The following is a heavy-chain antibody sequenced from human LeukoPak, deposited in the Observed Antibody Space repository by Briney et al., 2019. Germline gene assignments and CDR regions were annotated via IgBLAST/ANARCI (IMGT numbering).Heavy chain of an antibody. CDR2: INPSGGST. CDR1: GYTFTSYY. CDR3: ARGETYYYASGTSYYFDY. J-gene: IGHJ4*02. D-gene: IGHD3-10*01. Sequence: ASVKVSCKASGYTFTSYYMHWVRQAPGQGLEWMGIINPSGGSTSYAQKFQGRVTMTRDTSINTAYMELSRLRSDDTAMFYCARGETYYYASGTSYYFDYWGQGTLVTVSS. V-gene: IGHV1-46*01.